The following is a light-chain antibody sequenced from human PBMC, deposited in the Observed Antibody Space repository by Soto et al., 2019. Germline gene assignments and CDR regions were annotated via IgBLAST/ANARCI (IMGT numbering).Light chain of an antibody. J-gene: IGLJ1*01. CDR3: CSFTSITTSV. Sequence: QSVLTQASSVSGTLGQSITISCTGTSSALGAYSYVSWYQQQPGKAPTLMISEVSNRPSGVSNRFSGSKSGNTASLIISGLQADDEADYHCCSFTSITTSVLGTWTKVTVL. CDR2: EVS. CDR1: SSALGAYSY. V-gene: IGLV2-14*01.